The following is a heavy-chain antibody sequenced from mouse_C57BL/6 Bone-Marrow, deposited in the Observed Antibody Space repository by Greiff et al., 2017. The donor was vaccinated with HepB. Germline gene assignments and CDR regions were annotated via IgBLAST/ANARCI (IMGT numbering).Heavy chain of an antibody. V-gene: IGHV7-1*01. J-gene: IGHJ4*01. Sequence: DVMLVESGGGLVQSGRSLRLSCATSGFTFSDFYMEWVRQAPGKGLEWIAASRNKANDYTTEYSASVKGRFIVSRDTSQSILYLQMNALRAEDTAIYYCARDALSAGYYAMDYWGQGTSVTVSS. CDR1: GFTFSDFY. CDR2: SRNKANDYTT. D-gene: IGHD6-2*01. CDR3: ARDALSAGYYAMDY.